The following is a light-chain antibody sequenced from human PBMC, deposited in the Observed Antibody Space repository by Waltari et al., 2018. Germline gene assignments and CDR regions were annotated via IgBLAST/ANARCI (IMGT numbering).Light chain of an antibody. CDR1: QTLVSSNGNTY. CDR2: TVS. J-gene: IGKJ1*01. V-gene: IGKV2-30*01. Sequence: DAVLTQSPLSLPVTLGQPASISCRSSQTLVSSNGNTYLSWFQQRPGQSPRRLIYTVSDRDSGVPDRFTGSGSDTDFTLTISRVEAEDVGVYYCMQATYWPWTFGQGTKVEIQ. CDR3: MQATYWPWT.